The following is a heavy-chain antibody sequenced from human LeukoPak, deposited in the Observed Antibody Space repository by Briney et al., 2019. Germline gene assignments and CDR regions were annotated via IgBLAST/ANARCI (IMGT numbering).Heavy chain of an antibody. Sequence: SETLSLTCTVTGGSISSYYWSWIRQPPGKGLEWIGYIYYSGSTNYNPSLKSRVTISVDTSKNQFSLKLSSVTAADTAVYYCARTSGSYFYYYGMDVWGQGTTVTVSS. V-gene: IGHV4-59*01. CDR3: ARTSGSYFYYYGMDV. D-gene: IGHD1-26*01. CDR2: IYYSGST. CDR1: GGSISSYY. J-gene: IGHJ6*02.